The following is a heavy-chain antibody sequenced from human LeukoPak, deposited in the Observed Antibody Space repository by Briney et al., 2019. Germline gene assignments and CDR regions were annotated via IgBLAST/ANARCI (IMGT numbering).Heavy chain of an antibody. CDR2: IYGDDET. J-gene: IGHJ4*01. D-gene: IGHD2-15*01. CDR3: AKASPGGSCPLD. CDR1: GFTITTNY. Sequence: GGSLRLSCAASGFTITTNYMNWVRQAPGKGLEWVSVIYGDDETNYADSVKGRFTISRDNSKNTLYLQMNSLRADDTAVYYCAKASPGGSCPLDWGQGTLVTVSS. V-gene: IGHV3-53*01.